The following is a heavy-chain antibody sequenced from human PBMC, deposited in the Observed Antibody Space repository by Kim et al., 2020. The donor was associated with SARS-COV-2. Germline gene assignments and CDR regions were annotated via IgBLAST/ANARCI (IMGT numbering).Heavy chain of an antibody. CDR1: RFIFGGSS. CDR2: MRNKAKSYAT. CDR3: AKMADDI. Sequence: LRLSCAAYRFIFGGSSMPWVRQGSGKGLEWIGRMRNKAKSYATTYAPSVKGRFTISSDDSKNTAYLQMNSLKIEDTAVYYCAKMADDICGQG. J-gene: IGHJ3*02. V-gene: IGHV3-73*01. D-gene: IGHD2-8*01.